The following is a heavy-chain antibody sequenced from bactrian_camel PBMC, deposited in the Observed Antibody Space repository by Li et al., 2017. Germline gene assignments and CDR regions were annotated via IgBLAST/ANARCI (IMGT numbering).Heavy chain of an antibody. Sequence: VQLVESGGGSVQAGGSLRLSCVASGYMAIYRYMAWFRQAPGKEREGVAAIYTEGGDTYYSDSVKGRFTISQDNAKNTVYLQMNSLQPEDTSMYYCVADYFNIPRCQYSATLVIGAGGPRSPSP. D-gene: IGHD5*01. CDR2: IYTEGGDT. V-gene: IGHV3S40*01. CDR3: VADYFNIPRCQYSATLV. J-gene: IGHJ6*01. CDR1: GYMAIYRY.